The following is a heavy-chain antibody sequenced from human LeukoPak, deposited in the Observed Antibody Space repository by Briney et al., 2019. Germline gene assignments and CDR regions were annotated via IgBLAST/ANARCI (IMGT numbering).Heavy chain of an antibody. Sequence: SETLSLTCAVYGGSFSGYYWSWIRQPPGKGLEWIGEISHSGSANYNPFLKSRVTISVDTSKSQFSLKLNSVTAADTALYYCTRRVGTNPYYYDSSGYFDYWGQGTLSSSPQ. CDR2: ISHSGSA. V-gene: IGHV4-34*01. J-gene: IGHJ4*02. D-gene: IGHD3-22*01. CDR3: TRRVGTNPYYYDSSGYFDY. CDR1: GGSFSGYY.